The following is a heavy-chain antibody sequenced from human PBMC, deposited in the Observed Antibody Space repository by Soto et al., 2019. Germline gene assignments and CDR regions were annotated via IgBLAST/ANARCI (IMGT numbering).Heavy chain of an antibody. CDR3: ERVASYDYVWGSYRRNWFAP. V-gene: IGHV4-31*03. CDR1: GCSISSGGYY. Sequence: QVQLQESGPGLVKPSQTLSLTCTVSGCSISSGGYYWSWIRQHPGKGLEWIGYIYYSGSTYYNPSLMSRVTISGDTSKNQCSLKLSSVTASDTAVYYCERVASYDYVWGSYRRNWFAPWGQGTLVTVSS. J-gene: IGHJ5*02. CDR2: IYYSGST. D-gene: IGHD3-16*02.